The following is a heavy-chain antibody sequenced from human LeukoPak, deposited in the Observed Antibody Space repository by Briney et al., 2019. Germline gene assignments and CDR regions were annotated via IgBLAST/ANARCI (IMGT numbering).Heavy chain of an antibody. D-gene: IGHD6-19*01. CDR3: ARDAIAVAGLGGY. CDR1: GCTFTDYN. CDR2: INPNSGGT. Sequence: ASVKVSCKTSGCTFTDYNMHWVRQAPGQGLEWMGWINPNSGGTNYGQKFQDRVTMTRDTSISTAYMELSSLRFDDTAVYYCARDAIAVAGLGGYWGQGTLVTVSS. V-gene: IGHV1-2*02. J-gene: IGHJ4*02.